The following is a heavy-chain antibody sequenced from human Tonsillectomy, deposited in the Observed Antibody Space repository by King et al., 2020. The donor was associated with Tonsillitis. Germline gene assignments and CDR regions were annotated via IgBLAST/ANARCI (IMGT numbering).Heavy chain of an antibody. D-gene: IGHD1-26*01. CDR3: AGDPTRGGATPFGS. J-gene: IGHJ4*02. Sequence: QVQLVESGGGVVQPGRSLRLSCAASGLTFSSYAMHWVRQAPGKGLEWVAVISDDGSNKYYADSVKGRFTISRDNSKNTLYLQMNSLRADDTAVYYCAGDPTRGGATPFGSWGQGTLGPVSS. V-gene: IGHV3-30-3*01. CDR1: GLTFSSYA. CDR2: ISDDGSNK.